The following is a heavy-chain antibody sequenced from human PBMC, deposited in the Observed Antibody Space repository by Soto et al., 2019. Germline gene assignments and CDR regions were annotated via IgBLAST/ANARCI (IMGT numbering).Heavy chain of an antibody. Sequence: ETLSLTCPVSGASISSSAYYWGWIRQPPGKGLEWIGSVYYSGSTYYNPSLQSRVAISVDTSRNQFSLKLSSVTAADTAVYYCERHPEHYDFWNDYYTHFDNWGQGTLVTVYS. V-gene: IGHV4-39*01. CDR2: VYYSGST. CDR3: ERHPEHYDFWNDYYTHFDN. D-gene: IGHD3-3*01. J-gene: IGHJ4*02. CDR1: GASISSSAYY.